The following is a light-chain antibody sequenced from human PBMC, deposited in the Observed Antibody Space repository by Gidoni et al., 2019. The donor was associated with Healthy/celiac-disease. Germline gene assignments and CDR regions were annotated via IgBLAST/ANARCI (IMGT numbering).Light chain of an antibody. Sequence: EIVITQSPATLSVSPGERATLSCRASQSVSSNLAWYQQKPGQAPRLLIYGASTRATGIPARFSGSGSGTEFTLTISSLQSEDLAVYYCQQYNNWRSFGQXTKLEIK. CDR3: QQYNNWRS. J-gene: IGKJ2*03. CDR2: GAS. CDR1: QSVSSN. V-gene: IGKV3-15*01.